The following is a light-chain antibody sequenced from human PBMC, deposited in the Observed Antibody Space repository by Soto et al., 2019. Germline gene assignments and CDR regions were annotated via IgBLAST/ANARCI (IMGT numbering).Light chain of an antibody. J-gene: IGKJ1*01. Sequence: IVMTQSPATLSVSPWERATLSCRASQSVSSNLAWYQQKPGQAPRLLIYAASTRATGIPARFSGSGSGTEFTLTISSLHSEDFAVYYCQQYNNWPVFGQGTKVDI. CDR2: AAS. CDR1: QSVSSN. CDR3: QQYNNWPV. V-gene: IGKV3-15*01.